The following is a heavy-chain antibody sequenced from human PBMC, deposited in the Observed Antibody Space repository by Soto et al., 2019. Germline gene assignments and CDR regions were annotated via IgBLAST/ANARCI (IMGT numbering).Heavy chain of an antibody. J-gene: IGHJ4*02. Sequence: ASVKVSCKASGYTFTSYGISWVRQAPGQGLKWMGWISAYNGNTNYAQKLLGRVTMTTDTSTSTAYMELRSLRSDDTAVYYCASTFHYYGSGSSGLFDYWGQGTLVTVSS. CDR2: ISAYNGNT. V-gene: IGHV1-18*01. CDR1: GYTFTSYG. CDR3: ASTFHYYGSGSSGLFDY. D-gene: IGHD3-10*01.